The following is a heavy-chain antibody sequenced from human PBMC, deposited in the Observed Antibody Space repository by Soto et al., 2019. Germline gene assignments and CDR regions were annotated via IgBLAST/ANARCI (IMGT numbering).Heavy chain of an antibody. CDR3: ASRPSDVYYYGVFDF. V-gene: IGHV3-7*03. J-gene: IGHJ4*02. CDR1: GLTFSRHW. D-gene: IGHD5-12*01. Sequence: VQLVESGGGLVQPGGSLRLSCAVSGLTFSRHWMTWVRQTPGKGLEWVSNIKEDGSEKYYVDSVKGRFTISRDNAKNSLFLEMNDLRVEDTAVYHCASRPSDVYYYGVFDFWGQGTVVTVSS. CDR2: IKEDGSEK.